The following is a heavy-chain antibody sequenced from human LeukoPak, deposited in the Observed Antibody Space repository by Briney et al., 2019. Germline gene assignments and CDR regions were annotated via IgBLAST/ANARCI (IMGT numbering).Heavy chain of an antibody. CDR2: ISPYNGDT. CDR1: GYTFTKYA. J-gene: IGHJ6*03. V-gene: IGHV1-18*01. D-gene: IGHD3-9*01. CDR3: EREESQEVTYYDVLTGETSNSYYYYYMDV. Sequence: ASVKVSCKASGYTFTKYAISWVRHAPGQGLEWMGWISPYNGDTNYPHKLQGRVTMTADTSTSTASMELRSLRSDDTAVYYCEREESQEVTYYDVLTGETSNSYYYYYMDVWGKGTTVTVSS.